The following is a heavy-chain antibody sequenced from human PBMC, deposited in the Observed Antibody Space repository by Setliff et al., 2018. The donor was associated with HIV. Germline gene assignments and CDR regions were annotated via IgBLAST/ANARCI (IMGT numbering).Heavy chain of an antibody. J-gene: IGHJ4*01. D-gene: IGHD3-10*01. CDR3: ARGALLAVFDFDH. CDR1: GYTFTTYS. CDR2: INVGKGDT. Sequence: GASVKVSCKAFGYTFTTYSIHWVRQAPGQSLEWMGWINVGKGDTKYSQELRGRITLTTDTSANTAYMELSSLRSDDTAVYFCARGALLAVFDFDHWGHGTLVTVSS. V-gene: IGHV1-3*01.